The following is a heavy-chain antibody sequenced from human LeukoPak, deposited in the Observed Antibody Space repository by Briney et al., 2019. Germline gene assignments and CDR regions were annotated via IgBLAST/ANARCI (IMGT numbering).Heavy chain of an antibody. J-gene: IGHJ5*02. Sequence: ASVKVSCKASGYTFTSYAMHWVPQAPGQRVERMGWINAGNGNTKYSQKFQGRVTITRDTSASTAYMELSSLRSEDTAVYYCARVVLGVVVPAAITGQENWFDPWGQGTLVTVSS. CDR3: ARVVLGVVVPAAITGQENWFDP. CDR2: INAGNGNT. D-gene: IGHD2-2*01. CDR1: GYTFTSYA. V-gene: IGHV1-3*01.